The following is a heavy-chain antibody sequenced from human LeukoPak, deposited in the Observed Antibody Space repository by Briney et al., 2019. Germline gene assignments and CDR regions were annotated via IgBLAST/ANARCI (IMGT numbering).Heavy chain of an antibody. Sequence: SETLSLTCTVSAAPLTSXXXXXXRQPPEKGLEXXXXXYYSGSTNYNPSLKSLVAISXDTSKHQVSLRLSSVTAADTAVYYCARGGSIVGATPHGAFDIWGQRAVVTVS. J-gene: IGHJ3*02. CDR1: AAPLTSXX. CDR3: ARGGSIVGATPHGAFDI. V-gene: IGHV4-59*01. CDR2: XYYSGST. D-gene: IGHD1-26*01.